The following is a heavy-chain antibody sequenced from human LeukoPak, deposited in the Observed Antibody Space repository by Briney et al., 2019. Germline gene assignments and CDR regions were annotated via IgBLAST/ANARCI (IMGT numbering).Heavy chain of an antibody. J-gene: IGHJ5*02. CDR3: ARGMGYLNWFDP. D-gene: IGHD2-8*01. Sequence: PSETLSLTCTVSGGSISSGDYYWSWIRQPPGKGLEWIGYIYYSGSTYYNPSLKSRVTISVHTSKNQFSLKLRSVTAADTAVYYCARGMGYLNWFDPWGQGNLVTVSS. V-gene: IGHV4-30-4*08. CDR1: GGSISSGDYY. CDR2: IYYSGST.